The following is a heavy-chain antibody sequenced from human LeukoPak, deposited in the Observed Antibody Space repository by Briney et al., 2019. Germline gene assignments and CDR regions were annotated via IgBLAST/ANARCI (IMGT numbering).Heavy chain of an antibody. CDR2: ISGYNGNT. J-gene: IGHJ5*02. D-gene: IGHD3-16*01. CDR3: ARTSHESVLYWSDP. Sequence: ASVKLSCEASGYTFTTYGIGWVRQAPGQGLEWMGWISGYNGNTNYAQKFQGRVTMTTDTSTSTAYMELRSLRSDDTAVYYCARTSHESVLYWSDPWGQGTLLNVFS. V-gene: IGHV1-18*01. CDR1: GYTFTTYG.